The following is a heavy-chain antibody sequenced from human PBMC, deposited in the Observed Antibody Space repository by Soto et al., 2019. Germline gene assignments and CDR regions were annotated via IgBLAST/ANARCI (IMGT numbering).Heavy chain of an antibody. J-gene: IGHJ4*02. CDR2: IYYSGST. CDR3: ANFHPDRQSFDY. Sequence: PSETLSLTCTVSGGSISSSSYYWGWIRQPPGKGLEWIGSIYYSGSTYYNPSLKSRVTISVGTSKNQFSLKLSSVTAADTAVYYCANFHPDRQSFDYWGQGTLVNVSS. V-gene: IGHV4-39*01. D-gene: IGHD6-19*01. CDR1: GGSISSSSYY.